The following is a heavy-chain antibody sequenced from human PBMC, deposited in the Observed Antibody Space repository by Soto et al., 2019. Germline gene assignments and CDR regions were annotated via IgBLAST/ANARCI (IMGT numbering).Heavy chain of an antibody. CDR1: GGSISSSSYY. Sequence: KPSETLSLTCTVSGGSISSSSYYWGWIRQPPGKGLEWIGSIYYSGSTYYNPSLKCRVTISVDTSKNQFSLKLSSVTAADTAVYYCARRLWAIAARSNYFDYCGQGTLVTVSS. V-gene: IGHV4-39*01. D-gene: IGHD6-6*01. CDR3: ARRLWAIAARSNYFDY. CDR2: IYYSGST. J-gene: IGHJ4*02.